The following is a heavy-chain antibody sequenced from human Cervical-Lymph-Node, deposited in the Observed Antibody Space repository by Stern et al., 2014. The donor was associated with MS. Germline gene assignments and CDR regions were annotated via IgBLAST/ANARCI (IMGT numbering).Heavy chain of an antibody. CDR1: GYTFTSYG. CDR3: ARDYRGYSYGFNAFDI. J-gene: IGHJ3*02. CDR2: ISAYNGNT. D-gene: IGHD5-18*01. Sequence: VQLVESGAEVKKPGASVKVSCKASGYTFTSYGISWVRQAPGQGLERMGWISAYNGNTNYAQKLQGRVTMTTDTPTSTAYMELRSLRSDGTAVYYCARDYRGYSYGFNAFDIWGQGTMVTVSS. V-gene: IGHV1-18*01.